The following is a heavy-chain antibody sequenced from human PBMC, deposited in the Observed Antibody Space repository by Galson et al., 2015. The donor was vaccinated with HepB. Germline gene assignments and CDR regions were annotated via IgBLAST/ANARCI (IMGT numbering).Heavy chain of an antibody. J-gene: IGHJ6*02. D-gene: IGHD3-9*01. CDR2: IIPIFGTA. Sequence: SVKVSCKASGGTFSSYAISWVRQAPGQGLEWMGGIIPIFGTANYAQKFQGRVTITADKSTSTAYMELSSLRSEDTAVYYCARRHDILTGPKYYYYGMDVWGQGTTVTVSS. CDR1: GGTFSSYA. V-gene: IGHV1-69*06. CDR3: ARRHDILTGPKYYYYGMDV.